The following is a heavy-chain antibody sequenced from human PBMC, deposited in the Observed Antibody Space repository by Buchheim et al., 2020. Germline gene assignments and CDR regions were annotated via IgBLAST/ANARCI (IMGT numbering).Heavy chain of an antibody. D-gene: IGHD6-13*01. CDR3: ARDAESWSRDV. CDR1: GFAFSTYS. Sequence: EVQLVESGGGLVKPGGSLRLSCAASGFAFSTYSMSWLRQAPGEGLEWVSSISSSGRIYYADSLKGRFTISRDNAKNSLYLQMNSLGVEDTAVYHCARDAESWSRDVWGPGTT. J-gene: IGHJ6*02. CDR2: ISSSGRI. V-gene: IGHV3-21*02.